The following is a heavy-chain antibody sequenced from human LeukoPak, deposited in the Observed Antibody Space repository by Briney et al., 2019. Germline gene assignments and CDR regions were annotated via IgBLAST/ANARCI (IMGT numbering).Heavy chain of an antibody. Sequence: ASVKVSCKAPQYTFTAYYMHWVRQAPGQGLEWMGIINPSGGSTSYAQKFQGRVTMTRDTSTSTVYMELSSLRSEDTAVYYCARGEGGSGSPLWFDPWGQGTLVTVSS. CDR2: INPSGGST. J-gene: IGHJ5*02. CDR1: QYTFTAYY. CDR3: ARGEGGSGSPLWFDP. D-gene: IGHD3-10*01. V-gene: IGHV1-46*01.